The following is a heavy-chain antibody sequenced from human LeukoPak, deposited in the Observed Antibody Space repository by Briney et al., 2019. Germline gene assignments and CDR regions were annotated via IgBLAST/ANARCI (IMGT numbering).Heavy chain of an antibody. CDR2: INPSGGST. CDR3: AKEEWLLAVYFDY. Sequence: ASVKVSCKASGYTFTSYHMHWVRQAPGQGLEWMGIINPSGGSTSYAQKFQGRVTMTRDTSTSTVYMELSSLRSEDTAVYYCAKEEWLLAVYFDYWGQGTLVTVSS. D-gene: IGHD3-3*01. CDR1: GYTFTSYH. V-gene: IGHV1-46*01. J-gene: IGHJ4*02.